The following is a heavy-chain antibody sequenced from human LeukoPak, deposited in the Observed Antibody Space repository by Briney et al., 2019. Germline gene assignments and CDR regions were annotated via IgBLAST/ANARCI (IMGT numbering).Heavy chain of an antibody. CDR1: GFTFSDYY. CDR3: ARDSPITIFGVVEGNPLDP. J-gene: IGHJ5*02. D-gene: IGHD3-3*01. V-gene: IGHV3-11*01. CDR2: ISSSGSTI. Sequence: GGSLRLSCAASGFTFSDYYMSWIRQAPGKGLEWVSYISSSGSTIYYADSVKGRFTISRDNAKNSLYLQMNSLRAEDTAVYYCARDSPITIFGVVEGNPLDPWGQGTLVTVSS.